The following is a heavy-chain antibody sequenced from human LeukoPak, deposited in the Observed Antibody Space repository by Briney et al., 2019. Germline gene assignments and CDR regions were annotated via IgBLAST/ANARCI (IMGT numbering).Heavy chain of an antibody. CDR2: LSKSGNT. V-gene: IGHV4-59*01. CDR1: GGSISSYY. Sequence: PSETLSLTCTVSGGSISSYYWSWIRLPPGKGLEWIGYLSKSGNTNYSPSLKSRVTIFGDTSKNQFFLKLSSVTAADTAVYYCAGARYVKSFYAFEFWGQGTLVTVSS. CDR3: AGARYVKSFYAFEF. D-gene: IGHD3-9*01. J-gene: IGHJ3*01.